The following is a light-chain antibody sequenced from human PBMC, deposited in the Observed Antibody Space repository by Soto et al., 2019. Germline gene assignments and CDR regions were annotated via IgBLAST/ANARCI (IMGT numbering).Light chain of an antibody. CDR1: QAISGW. V-gene: IGKV1-12*01. CDR3: QQSSTFPIT. Sequence: DIQMTQSPSSVSASVGDRVTITCRASQAISGWLTWYQQKPGKAPNLLIYVASILQSGVPSRLSGTGSGTDFTLTINNRQPEDSATYYCQQSSTFPITFGQQTRLEIK. J-gene: IGKJ5*01. CDR2: VAS.